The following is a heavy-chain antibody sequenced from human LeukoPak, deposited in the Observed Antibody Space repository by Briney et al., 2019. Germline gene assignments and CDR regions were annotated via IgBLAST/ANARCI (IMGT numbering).Heavy chain of an antibody. J-gene: IGHJ4*02. CDR1: GDTFSNYA. CDR2: IIPSFGTA. D-gene: IGHD5-18*01. Sequence: SVKVSCKASGDTFSNYAISWVRQAPGQGLDWMGGIIPSFGTANYSQKFQGRVTITADESTSTAYMELSSLRSEDTAIYYCARDPRTSGYSYGLGYWGQGTLVTVSS. CDR3: ARDPRTSGYSYGLGY. V-gene: IGHV1-69*01.